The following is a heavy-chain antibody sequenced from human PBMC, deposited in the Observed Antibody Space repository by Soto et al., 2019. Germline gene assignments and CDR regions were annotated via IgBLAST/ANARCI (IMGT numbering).Heavy chain of an antibody. CDR1: GGSFSGYY. J-gene: IGHJ5*02. D-gene: IGHD6-13*01. CDR2: INHSGST. V-gene: IGHV4-34*01. CDR3: ARSPIGAAAGTRWFDP. Sequence: SETLSLTCAVYGGSFSGYYWSWIRQPPGKGLEWIGEINHSGSTNYNPSLKSRVTISVDTSKNPFSLKLSSVTAADTAVYYCARSPIGAAAGTRWFDPWGQGTLVTVSS.